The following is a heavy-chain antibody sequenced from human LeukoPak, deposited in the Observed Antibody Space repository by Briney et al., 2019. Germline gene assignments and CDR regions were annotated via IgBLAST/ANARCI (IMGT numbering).Heavy chain of an antibody. D-gene: IGHD2-15*01. Sequence: GGSLRLSCAASGLTFSSHWMHWVRQAPGKGLEWVSAISNKGGYTYYADSVQGRFTISRDNSKSTLCLQMNSLRAEDTAVYYCAKQLGYCSDGSCYFPYWGQGTLVTVSS. V-gene: IGHV3-23*01. J-gene: IGHJ4*02. CDR3: AKQLGYCSDGSCYFPY. CDR1: GLTFSSHW. CDR2: ISNKGGYT.